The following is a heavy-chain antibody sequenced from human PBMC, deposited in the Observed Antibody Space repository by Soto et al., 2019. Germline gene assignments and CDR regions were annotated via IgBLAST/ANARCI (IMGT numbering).Heavy chain of an antibody. CDR1: GFTLSSYW. CDR3: ARDCSSADCPPPTSDS. V-gene: IGHV3-7*01. J-gene: IGHJ4*02. CDR2: INQDESEK. D-gene: IGHD2-2*01. Sequence: EVQLVESGGGLVQPGGSLRLSCAASGFTLSSYWMSWVRQAPGKGLEWVANINQDESEKYFVDSGRGRFTISRDNAKNSLYLQMNSLRAEDTAVYYCARDCSSADCPPPTSDSWGQGTLVTVSS.